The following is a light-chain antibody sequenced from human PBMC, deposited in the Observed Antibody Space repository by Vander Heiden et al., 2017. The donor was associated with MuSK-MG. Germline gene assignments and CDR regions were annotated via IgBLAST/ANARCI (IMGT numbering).Light chain of an antibody. CDR2: AAS. CDR1: QSISSY. CDR3: QQNDSTLPLT. Sequence: DIQMTQSPSSLSASVGDRVTITCRASQSISSYLNWYQQKPGKAPKLLIYAASSLQSGVPSRFSGSGSGTDFTLTISSLQPEDFAAYYCQQNDSTLPLTFGQGTRLEIK. J-gene: IGKJ5*01. V-gene: IGKV1-39*01.